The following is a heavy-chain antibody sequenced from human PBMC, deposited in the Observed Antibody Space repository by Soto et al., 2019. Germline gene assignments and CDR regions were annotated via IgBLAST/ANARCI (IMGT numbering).Heavy chain of an antibody. CDR1: GFPSSYF. Sequence: PGGSLRLSCAASGFPSSYFHWVRQPPGKGLVWVSRINSDGSSTSYADSVKGRFTISRDNAKNTLYLQMNSLRAEDTAVYYCARDPHYFYDSTGYYDYWGQGTLVTVS. V-gene: IGHV3-74*01. D-gene: IGHD3-22*01. J-gene: IGHJ4*02. CDR3: ARDPHYFYDSTGYYDY. CDR2: INSDGSST.